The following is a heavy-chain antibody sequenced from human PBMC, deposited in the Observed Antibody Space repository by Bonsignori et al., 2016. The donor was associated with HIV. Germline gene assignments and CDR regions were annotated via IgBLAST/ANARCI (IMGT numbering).Heavy chain of an antibody. CDR2: IKQDGSEK. V-gene: IGHV3-7*04. CDR1: GFTFSYYW. D-gene: IGHD5-18*01. CDR3: ARVGYTYGRYYYYYYTDV. Sequence: GESLKISCAASGFTFSYYWMSWVRQAPGKGLEWVANIKQDGSEKYYVDSVKGRFTISRDNAKNSLYLQMNSLRAEDTAVYYCARVGYTYGRYYYYYYTDVWGKGTTVTVSS. J-gene: IGHJ6*03.